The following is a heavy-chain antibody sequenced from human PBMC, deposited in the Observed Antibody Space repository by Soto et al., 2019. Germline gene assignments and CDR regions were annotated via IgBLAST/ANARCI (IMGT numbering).Heavy chain of an antibody. CDR3: ARDLLAIAARPNWFDP. D-gene: IGHD6-6*01. Sequence: ASVKVSCKASGYTFTSYGISWVLQAPGQGLEWMGWISAYNGNTNYAQKLQGRVTMTTDTSTSTAYMELRSLRSDDTAVYYCARDLLAIAARPNWFDPWGQGTLVTVSS. CDR2: ISAYNGNT. CDR1: GYTFTSYG. J-gene: IGHJ5*02. V-gene: IGHV1-18*04.